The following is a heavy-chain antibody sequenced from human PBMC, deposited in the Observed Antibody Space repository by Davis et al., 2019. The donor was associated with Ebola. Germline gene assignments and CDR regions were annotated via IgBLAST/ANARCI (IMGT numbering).Heavy chain of an antibody. J-gene: IGHJ2*01. D-gene: IGHD1-26*01. CDR3: ASLLVGATLWYFDL. CDR2: IYYSGST. V-gene: IGHV4-39*01. CDR1: GGSISSSSYY. Sequence: PSETLSLTCTVSGGSISSSSYYWGWIRQPPGKGLEWIGSIYYSGSTYYNPSLKSRVTISVDTSKNQFSLKLSSVTAADTAVYYCASLLVGATLWYFDLWGRGTLVTVSS.